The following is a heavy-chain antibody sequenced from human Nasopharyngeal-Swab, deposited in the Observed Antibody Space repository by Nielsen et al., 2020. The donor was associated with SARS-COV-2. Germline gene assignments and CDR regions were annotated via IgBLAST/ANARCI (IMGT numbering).Heavy chain of an antibody. CDR3: AKQSWGYSYGYYFDY. V-gene: IGHV3-33*06. J-gene: IGHJ4*02. D-gene: IGHD5-18*01. CDR2: IWYDRSNK. Sequence: GESLKISCAASGFTFSSYGMHWVRQAPGKGLEWVAVIWYDRSNKYYADSVKGRFTISRDNSKNTLYLQMNSLRAEDTAVYYCAKQSWGYSYGYYFDYWGQGTLVTVSS. CDR1: GFTFSSYG.